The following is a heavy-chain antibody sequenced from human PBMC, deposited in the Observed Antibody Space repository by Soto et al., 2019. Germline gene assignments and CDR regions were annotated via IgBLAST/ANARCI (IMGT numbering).Heavy chain of an antibody. CDR2: IHSDGSST. D-gene: IGHD1-26*01. J-gene: IGHJ3*01. V-gene: IGHV3-74*01. CDR1: GFTFSYYW. Sequence: DVQLVESGGGSVQPGGSLRLSCAATGFTFSYYWMHWVRQAPGKGLVWVSRIHSDGSSTTDADSVKGRFTISRDNAKNTLYSQMNSLRAEDTAVYYCARGQWGAFDLWGQGTMVTVAS. CDR3: ARGQWGAFDL.